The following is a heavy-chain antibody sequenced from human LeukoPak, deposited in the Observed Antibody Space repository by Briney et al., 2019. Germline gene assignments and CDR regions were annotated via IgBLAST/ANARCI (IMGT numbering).Heavy chain of an antibody. V-gene: IGHV3-20*04. CDR1: GLTFDDYG. CDR3: ARPVAASRDY. Sequence: GGSLRLSCAASGLTFDDYGMSWVRQAPGKGLEWVSGINWNGGSTGYADSVKGRFTISRDDSKNSLYLQMNSLRAEDTALYYCARPVAASRDYWGQGTLVTVSS. CDR2: INWNGGST. J-gene: IGHJ4*02. D-gene: IGHD2-15*01.